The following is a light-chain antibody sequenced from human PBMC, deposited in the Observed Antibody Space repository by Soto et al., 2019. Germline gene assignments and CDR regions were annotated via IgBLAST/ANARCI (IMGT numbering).Light chain of an antibody. Sequence: QSALTQPRSVSGSPGQSVTISCTGTSSDVGGYDSVSWYQQHPGQVPKLIIYDVTKRPSGVPDRFSGSKSGNTASLTTSGLQAEDEADFYCSSHAGSFTWVFGGGTKLTVL. CDR3: SSHAGSFTWV. CDR2: DVT. J-gene: IGLJ3*02. V-gene: IGLV2-11*01. CDR1: SSDVGGYDS.